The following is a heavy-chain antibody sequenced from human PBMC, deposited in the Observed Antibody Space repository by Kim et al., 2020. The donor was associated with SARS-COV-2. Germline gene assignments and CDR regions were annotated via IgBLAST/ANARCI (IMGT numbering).Heavy chain of an antibody. CDR3: ARHGGECSRETCSSHGFDP. D-gene: IGHD2-15*01. J-gene: IGHJ5*02. Sequence: SETLSLTCSVSGGSFTRSSFYWAWIRQPKGMELEWLGSMYYSVNKYYNPSIDSRVTMSVDTSKNTFSLNPTSVTAADAGVYYCARHGGECSRETCSSHGFDPWGQGTLVTVSS. CDR1: GGSFTRSSFY. V-gene: IGHV4-39*01. CDR2: MYYSVNK.